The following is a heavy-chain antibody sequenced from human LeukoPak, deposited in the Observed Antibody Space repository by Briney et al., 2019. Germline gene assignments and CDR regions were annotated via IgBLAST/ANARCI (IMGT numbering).Heavy chain of an antibody. V-gene: IGHV3-23*01. Sequence: GGSLRLSCAASGFTFSSYAMSWVRQAPGKGLEWVSAISGSGGSTYYADSVKGRFTISRDNSKNTLYLQMNSLRAEDTAVYYCAKVSGDYYDSSGLDAFDIWGQGTMVTVSS. CDR1: GFTFSSYA. D-gene: IGHD3-22*01. CDR2: ISGSGGST. J-gene: IGHJ3*02. CDR3: AKVSGDYYDSSGLDAFDI.